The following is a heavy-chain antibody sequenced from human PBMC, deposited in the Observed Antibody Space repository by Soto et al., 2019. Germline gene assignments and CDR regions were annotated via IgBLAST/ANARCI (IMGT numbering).Heavy chain of an antibody. CDR2: IDPSDSYT. V-gene: IGHV5-10-1*01. CDR1: GYSFSSYW. J-gene: IGHJ6*02. D-gene: IGHD5-12*01. Sequence: PGESLKISCKGSGYSFSSYWISWVRQMPGKGLEWMGRIDPSDSYTNYSPSFQGHVTISADKSLSTAYLQWSSLKASDSAMYYCARQSGYDDSYYYYGMDVWGQGTTVTVSS. CDR3: ARQSGYDDSYYYYGMDV.